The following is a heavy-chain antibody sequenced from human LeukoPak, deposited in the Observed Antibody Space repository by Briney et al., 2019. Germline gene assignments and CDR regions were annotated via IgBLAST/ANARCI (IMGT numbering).Heavy chain of an antibody. Sequence: GRSLRLSCAASGFXFNSNVMHWVRQAPGKGLEWVAVISYDGSDKYYADSVKGRFTISRDNSKNTLYLQMNSLRAEDTAVYYCARASTWVPGKDSSGYYYPYAFDLWGQGTMVTVSS. CDR2: ISYDGSDK. J-gene: IGHJ3*01. CDR3: ARASTWVPGKDSSGYYYPYAFDL. V-gene: IGHV3-30-3*01. CDR1: GFXFNSNV. D-gene: IGHD3-22*01.